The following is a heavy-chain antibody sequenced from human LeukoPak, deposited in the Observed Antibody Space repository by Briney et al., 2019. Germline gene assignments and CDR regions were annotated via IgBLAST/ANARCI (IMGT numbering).Heavy chain of an antibody. J-gene: IGHJ4*02. V-gene: IGHV3-30*19. D-gene: IGHD2-2*01. CDR1: GFTFSSYG. CDR3: ARGVVPAAEFHY. CDR2: IYSDAINT. Sequence: GGSLRLSCAASGFTFSSYGMHWVRQAPGEGLEWVAYIYSDAINTKYADSVKGRFTVSRDNSKNTLYLQMNSLRAEDTDVYYCARGVVPAAEFHYGRRRALVSVPS.